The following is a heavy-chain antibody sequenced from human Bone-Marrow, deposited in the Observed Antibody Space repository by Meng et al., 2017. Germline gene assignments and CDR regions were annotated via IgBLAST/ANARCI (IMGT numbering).Heavy chain of an antibody. D-gene: IGHD3-10*01. CDR2: ISYDGSNK. CDR3: ARDRGLMVRGVGNWFDP. V-gene: IGHV3-30*01. Sequence: GGSLRLSCAASGFTFSSYAMHWVRQALGKGLEWVAVISYDGSNKYYADSVKGRFTISRDNSKNTLYLQMNSLRAEDTAVYYCARDRGLMVRGVGNWFDPWGQGTLVTVSS. CDR1: GFTFSSYA. J-gene: IGHJ5*02.